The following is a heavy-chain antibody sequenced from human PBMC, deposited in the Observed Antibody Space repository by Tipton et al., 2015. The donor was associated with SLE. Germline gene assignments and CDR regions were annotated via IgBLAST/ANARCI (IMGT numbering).Heavy chain of an antibody. D-gene: IGHD3-22*01. V-gene: IGHV3-21*04. J-gene: IGHJ6*02. Sequence: SLRLSCAASGFNFSSYSMNWVRQAPGKGIEWVSSISSSSSYIYYADSVKGRFTISRDNSKNSLYLQMNSLRTEDTALYYCAKDIASSGFYYYSGMDVWSQGTPVTVSS. CDR2: ISSSSSYI. CDR3: AKDIASSGFYYYSGMDV. CDR1: GFNFSSYS.